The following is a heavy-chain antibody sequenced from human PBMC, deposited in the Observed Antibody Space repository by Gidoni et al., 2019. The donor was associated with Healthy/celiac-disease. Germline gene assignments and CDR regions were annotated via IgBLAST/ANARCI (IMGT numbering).Heavy chain of an antibody. CDR3: ARDRNRGYSYDY. J-gene: IGHJ4*02. CDR1: GGSISSGSYY. CDR2: IYTSGST. Sequence: QVQLQESGPGLVKPSQTLSLTCPVSGGSISSGSYYWSWIRQPAGKGLEWIGRIYTSGSTNYNPSLKSRVTISVDTSKNQFSLKLSSVTAADTAVYYCARDRNRGYSYDYWGQGTLVTVSS. V-gene: IGHV4-61*02. D-gene: IGHD5-18*01.